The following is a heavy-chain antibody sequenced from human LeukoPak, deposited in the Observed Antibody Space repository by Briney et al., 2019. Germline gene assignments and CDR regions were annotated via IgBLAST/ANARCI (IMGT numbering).Heavy chain of an antibody. Sequence: ASVKVSCKASGYTFTGYYMHWVRQAPGQGLEWMGWINPNSGGTNYAQKFQGRVTMTRDTSISTAYMELSRLRSDDTAVYYCARVSTKQYYDFWSGPLDGFDIWGQGTMVTVSS. V-gene: IGHV1-2*02. CDR2: INPNSGGT. CDR1: GYTFTGYY. J-gene: IGHJ3*02. D-gene: IGHD3-3*01. CDR3: ARVSTKQYYDFWSGPLDGFDI.